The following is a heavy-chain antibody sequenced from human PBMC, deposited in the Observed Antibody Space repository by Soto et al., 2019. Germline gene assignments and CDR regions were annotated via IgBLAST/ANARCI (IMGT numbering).Heavy chain of an antibody. CDR3: VRDKGVTRGGDY. Sequence: ASVKVSCKASGYTFSSLGISWVRQAPGQGLEWMGWTSTYNINTNYAQKFQGRVSLTTDASTRTAFMELWSLRSDDTAVYYCVRDKGVTRGGDYWGQGTLVTVSS. J-gene: IGHJ4*02. CDR1: GYTFSSLG. CDR2: TSTYNINT. D-gene: IGHD3-3*01. V-gene: IGHV1-18*01.